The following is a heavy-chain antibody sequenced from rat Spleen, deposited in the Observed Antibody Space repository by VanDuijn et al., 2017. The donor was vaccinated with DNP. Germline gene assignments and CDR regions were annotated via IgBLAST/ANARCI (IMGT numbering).Heavy chain of an antibody. CDR2: MRHEGGSRP. CDR3: ARVQLGYYALDA. Sequence: EVQLVESGGGLVQPGRSLKLSCAASGFTFSYYGMAWVRQAPTKGLEWVAYMRHEGGSRPYSPDSVKGRFTISRDNAKSTLYLQMDSLRSEETATYYCARVQLGYYALDAWGQGTSVTVSS. V-gene: IGHV5-29*01. J-gene: IGHJ4*01. D-gene: IGHD5-1*01. CDR1: GFTFSYYG.